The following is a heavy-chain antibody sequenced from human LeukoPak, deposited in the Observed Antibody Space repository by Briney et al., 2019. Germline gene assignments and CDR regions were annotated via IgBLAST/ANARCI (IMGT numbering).Heavy chain of an antibody. D-gene: IGHD4-23*01. V-gene: IGHV3-23*01. J-gene: IGHJ3*02. CDR1: GLTLRTYA. CDR3: AKVLDFYGGLNAFDI. CDR2: TSSSDAGT. Sequence: PGGSLRLSCEASGLTLRTYAMSWFGQTPGKGWEWVAATSSSDAGTYHADSVRGRFTISRDNSKNTLYLQMNSLRAEDTAVYYCAKVLDFYGGLNAFDIWGQGTMVTVSS.